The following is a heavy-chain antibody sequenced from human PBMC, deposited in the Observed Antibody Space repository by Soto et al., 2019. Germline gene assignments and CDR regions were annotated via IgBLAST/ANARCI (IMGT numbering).Heavy chain of an antibody. CDR1: GFTFSDYV. CDR3: ARDRSTDFGLDV. D-gene: IGHD3-3*01. CDR2: ISDGGERT. Sequence: EVLLLESGGDSVQPGGSLRLSCVASGFTFSDYVMSWVRQVPRKGLEWVSSISDGGERTDYRDSVRGRFTISRDNARVTLHLQMNSLRVDDTATYFCARDRSTDFGLDVWGQGTTVTVSS. V-gene: IGHV3-23*01. J-gene: IGHJ6*02.